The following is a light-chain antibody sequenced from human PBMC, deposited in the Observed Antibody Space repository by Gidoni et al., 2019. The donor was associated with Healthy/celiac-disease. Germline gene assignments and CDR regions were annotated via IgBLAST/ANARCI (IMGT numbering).Light chain of an antibody. CDR3: QSYDSSNRV. V-gene: IGLV6-57*02. J-gene: IGLJ1*01. CDR2: EEN. Sequence: NFMLTQPHSVSESPVKTVTISCTGSSGSIASNYVQWYQQRPGSAPTTVIYEENQRPSGVPDRVSGSIDSSSNSASLTISGLKTEDEADYYCQSYDSSNRVFGTGTKVTVL. CDR1: SGSIASNY.